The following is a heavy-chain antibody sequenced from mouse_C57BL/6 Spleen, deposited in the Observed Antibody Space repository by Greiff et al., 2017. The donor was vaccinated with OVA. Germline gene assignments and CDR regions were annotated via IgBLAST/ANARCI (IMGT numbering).Heavy chain of an antibody. CDR2: ISRGSSTI. CDR3: AIYYGSTYAMDY. D-gene: IGHD1-1*01. CDR1: GFTFSDYG. Sequence: EVKVVESGGGLVKPGGSLKLSCAASGFTFSDYGMHWVRQAPEKGLEWVAYISRGSSTIYYADTVKGRFTISRDNAKNTLFLQMTSLRSEDTAMYYCAIYYGSTYAMDYWGQGTSVTVSS. J-gene: IGHJ4*01. V-gene: IGHV5-17*01.